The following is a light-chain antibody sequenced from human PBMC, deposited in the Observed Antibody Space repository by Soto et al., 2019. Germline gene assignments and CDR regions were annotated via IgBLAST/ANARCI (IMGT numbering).Light chain of an antibody. V-gene: IGKV3-20*01. J-gene: IGKJ1*01. CDR2: GAS. CDR3: QQYPASPRT. CDR1: QRVANAY. Sequence: EIVLTQSPGTLSLSPRERATLSCRASQRVANAYLAWYQHKVGQSPRLLIYGASNRAPGIPDRFSGSGSGTDFTLTISRLEPEDFAVYYCQQYPASPRTFGQGTQVEVK.